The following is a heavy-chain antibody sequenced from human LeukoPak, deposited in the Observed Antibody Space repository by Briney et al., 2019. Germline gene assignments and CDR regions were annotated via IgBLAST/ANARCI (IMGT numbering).Heavy chain of an antibody. D-gene: IGHD2-2*01. CDR1: GGSFSGYY. Sequence: SETLSLTCAVYGGSFSGYYWNWIRQPPGKGLEWIGEINHSGSTNYNPSLKSRVTISVDTSKNQFSLKLSSVTAADTAVYYCATSAGSGGQGTLVTVSS. CDR3: ATSAGS. J-gene: IGHJ4*02. V-gene: IGHV4-34*01. CDR2: INHSGST.